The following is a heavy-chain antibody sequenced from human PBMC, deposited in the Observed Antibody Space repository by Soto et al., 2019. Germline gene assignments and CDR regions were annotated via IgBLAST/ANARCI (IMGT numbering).Heavy chain of an antibody. V-gene: IGHV6-1*01. CDR2: TYYRSKWYN. J-gene: IGHJ6*02. Sequence: SQTLSLTCAISGDSVSSNSAAWNWIRQSPSRGLEWLGRTYYRSKWYNDYAVSAKSRITINPDTSKNQFSLQLNSVTPEDTAVYYCARKVWNYASIYYYYGMDVWGQWTTVTVSS. CDR1: GDSVSSNSAA. D-gene: IGHD1-7*01. CDR3: ARKVWNYASIYYYYGMDV.